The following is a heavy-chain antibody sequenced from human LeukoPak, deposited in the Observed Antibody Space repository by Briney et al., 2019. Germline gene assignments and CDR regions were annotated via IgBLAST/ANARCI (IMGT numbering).Heavy chain of an antibody. D-gene: IGHD1-26*01. CDR2: IYTSGST. CDR3: ASQEGAKFDY. J-gene: IGHJ4*02. V-gene: IGHV4-61*02. Sequence: SQTLSLTCTVSGGSISSGSYYWSWIRQPAGKGLEWIGRIYTSGSTNYNPSLKSRVTISVDTSKNQFSLKLSSVTAADTAVYYCASQEGAKFDYWGQGTLVTVSS. CDR1: GGSISSGSYY.